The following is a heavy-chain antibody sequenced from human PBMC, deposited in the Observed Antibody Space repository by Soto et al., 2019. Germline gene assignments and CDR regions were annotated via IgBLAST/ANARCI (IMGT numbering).Heavy chain of an antibody. J-gene: IGHJ4*02. V-gene: IGHV4-61*01. CDR3: ARDTLNDNYFDY. Sequence: SETLSLTCTVSGGSVSSGSYYWSWIRQPPGKGLEWIGYIYYSGSTNYNPSLKSRVTISVDTSKNQFSLKLSSVTAADTAVYYCARDTLNDNYFDYWGQGTLVTGSS. D-gene: IGHD3-16*01. CDR2: IYYSGST. CDR1: GGSVSSGSYY.